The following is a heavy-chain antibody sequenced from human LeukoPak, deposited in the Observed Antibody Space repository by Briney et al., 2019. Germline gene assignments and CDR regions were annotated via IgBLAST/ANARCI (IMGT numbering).Heavy chain of an antibody. Sequence: PSETLFLTCTVSGGSISVSSYYWAWIRQPPGKGLEWIGRIYTSGSTNYNPSLKSRVTISVDTSKNQFSLKLSSVTAADTAVYYCASTNFDYGDYRYYFDYWGQGTLVTVSS. D-gene: IGHD4-17*01. CDR2: IYTSGST. CDR3: ASTNFDYGDYRYYFDY. V-gene: IGHV4-61*02. CDR1: GGSISVSSYY. J-gene: IGHJ4*02.